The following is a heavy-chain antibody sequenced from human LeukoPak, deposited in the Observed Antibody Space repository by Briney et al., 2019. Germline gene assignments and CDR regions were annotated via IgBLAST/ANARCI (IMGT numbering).Heavy chain of an antibody. CDR3: ARTEWLRQPFDY. Sequence: QTGGSLRLSCAASGFTFSSYEMNWVRQAPGKGLEWVSYISSSGSTIYYADSVKGRFTISRDNAKNSLYLQMNSLRAEDTAVYYCARTEWLRQPFDYWGQGTLVTASS. CDR1: GFTFSSYE. D-gene: IGHD5-12*01. V-gene: IGHV3-48*03. CDR2: ISSSGSTI. J-gene: IGHJ4*02.